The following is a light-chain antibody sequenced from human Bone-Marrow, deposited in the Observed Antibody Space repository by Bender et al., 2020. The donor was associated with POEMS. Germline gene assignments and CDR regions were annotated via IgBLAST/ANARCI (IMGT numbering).Light chain of an antibody. CDR3: CSYAGSITWV. CDR1: SSDVGGYIF. Sequence: QSALTQPASVSGSPGQSIAISCTGASSDVGGYIFVSWYQHYPGKAPKVIIYEDTKRPSGVSNRFSGSKSGNTASLTISGLQAEDEADYYCCSYAGSITWVFGGGTKLTVL. V-gene: IGLV2-23*01. CDR2: EDT. J-gene: IGLJ3*02.